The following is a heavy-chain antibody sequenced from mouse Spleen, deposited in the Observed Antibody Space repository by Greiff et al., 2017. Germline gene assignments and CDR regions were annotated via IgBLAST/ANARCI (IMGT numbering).Heavy chain of an antibody. V-gene: IGHV2-9*02. Sequence: VKLMESGPGLVAPSQSLSITCTVSGFSLTSYGVHWVRQPPGKGLEWLGVIWAGGSTNYNSALMSRLSISKDNSKSQVFLKMNSLQTDDTAMYYCARDSYYYGSSYFDYWGQGTTLTVSS. CDR1: GFSLTSYG. CDR3: ARDSYYYGSSYFDY. D-gene: IGHD1-1*01. J-gene: IGHJ2*01. CDR2: IWAGGST.